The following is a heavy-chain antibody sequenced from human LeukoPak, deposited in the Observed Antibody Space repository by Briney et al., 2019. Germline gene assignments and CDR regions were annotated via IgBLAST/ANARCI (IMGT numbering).Heavy chain of an antibody. D-gene: IGHD2-8*01. V-gene: IGHV3-48*02. J-gene: IGHJ4*02. Sequence: SGGSLRLSCAASGFTFSSYSMNWVRQAPGKGQEWVSYISSSSSTIYYADSVKGRFTISRDNAKNSLYLQMNSLRDEDTAVYYCARVKSRCTNGVCYAALDYWGQGTLVTVSS. CDR1: GFTFSSYS. CDR3: ARVKSRCTNGVCYAALDY. CDR2: ISSSSSTI.